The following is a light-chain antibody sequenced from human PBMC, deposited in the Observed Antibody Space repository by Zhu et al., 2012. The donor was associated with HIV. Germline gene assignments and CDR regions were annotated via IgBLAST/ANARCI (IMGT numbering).Light chain of an antibody. CDR3: QQRLRWPLT. CDR1: QGINLY. CDR2: DTS. V-gene: IGKV3-11*01. J-gene: IGKJ4*01. Sequence: EIVLTQSPVTLPLSPGQRATLSCRASQGINLYLAWYQQKPGQVPRLLIYDTSNRATGVPARFSGSGSGTDFTLTISSLEPEDSAVYYCQQRLRWPLTFGGGTKGGD.